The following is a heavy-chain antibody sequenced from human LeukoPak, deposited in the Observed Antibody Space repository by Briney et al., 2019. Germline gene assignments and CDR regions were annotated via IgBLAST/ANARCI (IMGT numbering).Heavy chain of an antibody. D-gene: IGHD2-2*01. V-gene: IGHV4-59*12. CDR3: ARDFGSSTSLRWFDP. CDR1: GGSISSYY. J-gene: IGHJ5*02. CDR2: IYYSGST. Sequence: PSETLSLTCTVSGGSISSYYWSWIRQPPGKGLEWIGYIYYSGSTYYNPSLKSRVTISVDTSKNQFSLKLSSVTAADTAVYYCARDFGSSTSLRWFDPWGQGTLVTVSS.